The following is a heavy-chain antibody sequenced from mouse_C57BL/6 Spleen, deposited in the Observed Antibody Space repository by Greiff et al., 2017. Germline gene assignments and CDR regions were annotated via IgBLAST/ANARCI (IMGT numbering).Heavy chain of an antibody. J-gene: IGHJ2*01. CDR1: GYTFTSYW. V-gene: IGHV1-64*01. D-gene: IGHD1-1*01. CDR2: IHPNSGST. CDR3: ARGLIITTVVATDDY. Sequence: VQLQQPGAELVKPGASVKLSCKASGYTFTSYWMHWVKQMPGQGLEWIGMIHPNSGSTNYNEKFKSKATLTVDKSSSTAYMQLSSLTSEDSAVYYCARGLIITTVVATDDYWGQGTTLTVSS.